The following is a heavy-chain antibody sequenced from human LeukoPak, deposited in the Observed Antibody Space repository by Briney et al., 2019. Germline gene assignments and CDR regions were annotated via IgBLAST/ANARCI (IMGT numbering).Heavy chain of an antibody. CDR1: GGSISSSSYY. Sequence: SETLSLTCTVSGGSISSSSYYWGWIRQPPGKGLEWIGSIYYSGSTYYNPSLKSRATISVDTSKNQFSLKLSSVTAADTAVYYCARRQSSGWYYFDYWGQGTLVTVSS. CDR2: IYYSGST. D-gene: IGHD6-19*01. V-gene: IGHV4-39*01. J-gene: IGHJ4*02. CDR3: ARRQSSGWYYFDY.